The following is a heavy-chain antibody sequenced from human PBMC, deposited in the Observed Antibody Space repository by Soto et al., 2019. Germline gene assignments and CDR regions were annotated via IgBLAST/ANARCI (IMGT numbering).Heavy chain of an antibody. Sequence: NPSETLSLTCAVSSGSISSSNWWCWVQQPPGKGLEWIGEVFHSGSTNYNPSLKSRVTISVDKSKNQFSLNLSSVTAADTAVYYCARVRYSSSYFDYWGQGTLVTVSS. CDR3: ARVRYSSSYFDY. CDR2: VFHSGST. D-gene: IGHD6-13*01. CDR1: SGSISSSNW. J-gene: IGHJ4*02. V-gene: IGHV4-4*02.